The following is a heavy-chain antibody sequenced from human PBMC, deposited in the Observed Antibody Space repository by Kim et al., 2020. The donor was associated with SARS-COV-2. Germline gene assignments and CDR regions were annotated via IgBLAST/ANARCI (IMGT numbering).Heavy chain of an antibody. J-gene: IGHJ6*02. V-gene: IGHV3-15*01. D-gene: IGHD3-3*01. Sequence: GGSLRLSCAASGFTFSNAWMSWVRQAPGKGLEWVGRIKSKTDGGTTDYAAPVKGRFTISRDDSKNTLYLQMNSLKTENTAVYYCTTEDVFGVVKGGMDVWGQGTTVTVSS. CDR1: GFTFSNAW. CDR3: TTEDVFGVVKGGMDV. CDR2: IKSKTDGGTT.